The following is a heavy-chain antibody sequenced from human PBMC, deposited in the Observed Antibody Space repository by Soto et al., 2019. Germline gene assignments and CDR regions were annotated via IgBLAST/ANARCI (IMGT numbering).Heavy chain of an antibody. V-gene: IGHV4-4*07. CDR2: VYSTGTI. CDR3: ARDDFGRKTRAFDP. Sequence: ETLSLTCPVSGDFISYYSWAWIRQSAGKGLEWIGLVYSTGTIFYNPSLKSRATMSVDTSKNQFSLKLTSVNAADTDVYYCARDDFGRKTRAFDPWGQGTLVTVSS. D-gene: IGHD4-17*01. CDR1: GDFISYYS. J-gene: IGHJ5*02.